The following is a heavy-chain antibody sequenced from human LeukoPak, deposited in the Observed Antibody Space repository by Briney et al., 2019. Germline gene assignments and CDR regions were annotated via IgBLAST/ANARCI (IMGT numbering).Heavy chain of an antibody. J-gene: IGHJ6*03. Sequence: ASVKVSCKASGYTFTSYGISWVRQAPGQGLEWMGWTNAYNGNTNYAQKLQGRVTMTTDTSTSTAYMQLRSLRSDDTAMYYCARGHYDILTGYLTYMDVWGKGTTVTISS. CDR2: TNAYNGNT. D-gene: IGHD3-9*01. V-gene: IGHV1-18*01. CDR3: ARGHYDILTGYLTYMDV. CDR1: GYTFTSYG.